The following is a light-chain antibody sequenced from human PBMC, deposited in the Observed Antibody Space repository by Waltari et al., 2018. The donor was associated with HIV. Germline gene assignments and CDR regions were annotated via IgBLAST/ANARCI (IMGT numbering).Light chain of an antibody. J-gene: IGLJ3*02. V-gene: IGLV2-23*01. Sequence: QSALTQPASVSGSPGQSITISCNGTSSDVGSYKFVSWYQQHPGKAPKFMIYEGTKRPSGVSNRFSGSKSGNTASLTISGLQAEDEADYHCCSYAGNNTLVFGGGTKLTVI. CDR3: CSYAGNNTLV. CDR2: EGT. CDR1: SSDVGSYKF.